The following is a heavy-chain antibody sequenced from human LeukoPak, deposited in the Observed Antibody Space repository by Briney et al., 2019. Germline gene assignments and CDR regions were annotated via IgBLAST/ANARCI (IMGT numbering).Heavy chain of an antibody. CDR3: ATRRGLWFETPDASDI. J-gene: IGHJ3*02. D-gene: IGHD3-10*01. CDR2: INTNTGNP. CDR1: GYTFTSYA. V-gene: IGHV7-4-1*02. Sequence: ASVKVSCKASGYTFTSYAMNWVRQAPGQGLEWMGWINTNTGNPTYAQGFTGRFVFSLDTSVSTAYLQISSLKAEDTAVYYCATRRGLWFETPDASDIWGQGTMATVSS.